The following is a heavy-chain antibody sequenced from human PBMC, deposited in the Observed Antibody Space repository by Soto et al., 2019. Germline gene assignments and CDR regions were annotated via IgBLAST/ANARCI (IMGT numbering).Heavy chain of an antibody. D-gene: IGHD3-9*01. CDR1: GFTFSSYA. V-gene: IGHV3-30-3*01. J-gene: IGHJ4*02. Sequence: GGSLRLSCAASGFTFSSYAMHWVRQAPGKGLEWVAVISHDGSNKYYADSVKGRFTISRDNSKNTLYLQMNSLRAEDTAVYYCARGPRYFDWLLNPHQDYWGQGTLVTVSS. CDR3: ARGPRYFDWLLNPHQDY. CDR2: ISHDGSNK.